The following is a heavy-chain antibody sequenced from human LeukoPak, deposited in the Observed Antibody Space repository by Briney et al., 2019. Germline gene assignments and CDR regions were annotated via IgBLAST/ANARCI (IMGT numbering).Heavy chain of an antibody. D-gene: IGHD2-2*01. CDR3: ARGYCSSTSCYGGSY. J-gene: IGHJ4*02. Sequence: GASVKVSCKASGYTFTSHAMNWVRQAPGQGLEWMGWINTNTGNPTYAQGFTGRFVFSLDTSVSTAYLQISSLKAEDTAVYYCARGYCSSTSCYGGSYWGQGALVTVSS. CDR2: INTNTGNP. V-gene: IGHV7-4-1*02. CDR1: GYTFTSHA.